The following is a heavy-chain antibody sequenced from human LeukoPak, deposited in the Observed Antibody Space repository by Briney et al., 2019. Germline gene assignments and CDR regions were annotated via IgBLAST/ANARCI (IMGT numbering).Heavy chain of an antibody. CDR2: MYYGGST. CDR1: GGSISSGDYY. J-gene: IGHJ5*02. V-gene: IGHV4-30-4*01. D-gene: IGHD3-22*01. Sequence: SETLSLTCTVSGGSISSGDYYWSWIRQPPGKGLEWIAYMYYGGSTYYNPSLKSRVTVSADTSKNQLSLKLSSVTAADTDVYYCARPYYYDSRIDPWGQGILVTVSS. CDR3: ARPYYYDSRIDP.